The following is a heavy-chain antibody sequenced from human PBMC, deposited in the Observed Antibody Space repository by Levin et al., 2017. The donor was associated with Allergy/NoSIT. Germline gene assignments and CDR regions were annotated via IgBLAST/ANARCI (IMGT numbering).Heavy chain of an antibody. J-gene: IGHJ4*02. Sequence: GESLKISCAASGFTFSSYGMHWVRQAPGKGLEWVAVIWYDGSNKYYADSVKGRFTISRDNSKNTLYLQMNSLRAEDTAVYYCARAAAGYYFDYWGQGTLVTVSS. V-gene: IGHV3-33*01. CDR2: IWYDGSNK. D-gene: IGHD6-13*01. CDR1: GFTFSSYG. CDR3: ARAAAGYYFDY.